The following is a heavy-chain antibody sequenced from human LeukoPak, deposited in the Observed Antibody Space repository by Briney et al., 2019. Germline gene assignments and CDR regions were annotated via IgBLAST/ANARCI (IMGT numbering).Heavy chain of an antibody. CDR3: ARVLWELGEGYFDY. J-gene: IGHJ4*02. CDR1: GGSFSGYY. CDR2: INHSGST. V-gene: IGHV4-34*01. D-gene: IGHD1-26*01. Sequence: PSETLSLTCAVYGGSFSGYYWSWIRQPPGKGLEWIGEINHSGSTNYNPSLKSRVTISVDTSKNQFSLKLSSVTAADTAVYYCARVLWELGEGYFDYWGQGTLVTVSS.